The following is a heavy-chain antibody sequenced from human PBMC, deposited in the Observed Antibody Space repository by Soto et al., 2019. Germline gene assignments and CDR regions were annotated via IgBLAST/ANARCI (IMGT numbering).Heavy chain of an antibody. J-gene: IGHJ6*03. CDR2: ISYDGNKR. D-gene: IGHD3-22*01. CDR1: GFIFSNFG. CDR3: AKDRMIAYYYMDV. Sequence: QVQLVESGGGVVQPGGSLTLSCAASGFIFSNFGMHWVRQAPGKGLEWLAVISYDGNKRYYSDSVKGRFTISRDNSDNTLYLQMNTRKADDTAVYFCAKDRMIAYYYMDVCGRGSTVTLSS. V-gene: IGHV3-30*18.